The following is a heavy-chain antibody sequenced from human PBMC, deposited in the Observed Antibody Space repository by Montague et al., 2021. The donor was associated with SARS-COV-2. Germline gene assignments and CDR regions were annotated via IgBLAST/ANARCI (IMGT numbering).Heavy chain of an antibody. CDR2: IYTSGST. J-gene: IGHJ5*02. D-gene: IGHD3-16*01. CDR1: GGSISSGSYY. V-gene: IGHV4-61*02. CDR3: ARERRYYDYVWGSYGFDP. Sequence: TLSLTCTVSGGSISSGSYYWSWIRQPAGKGLEWIGRIYTSGSTNCNPSLKSRVTISVDTSKNQFSLKLSSVTAADTAVYYCARERRYYDYVWGSYGFDPWGQGTLVTVSS.